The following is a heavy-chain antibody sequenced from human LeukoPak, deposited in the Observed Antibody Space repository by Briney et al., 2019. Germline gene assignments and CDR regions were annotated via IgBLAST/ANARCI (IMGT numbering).Heavy chain of an antibody. CDR2: INHSGST. V-gene: IGHV4-34*01. Sequence: SETLSLTCAVYGGSFSGYYWSWIRQPPGKGLEWIGEINHSGSTNYNPSLKSRVTISVDTSKNHFSLRLSTVTAADTAVYFCARGRVSSSTWYSTYYYYFYMDVWGKGTTVTVS. J-gene: IGHJ6*03. CDR1: GGSFSGYY. D-gene: IGHD6-13*01. CDR3: ARGRVSSSTWYSTYYYYFYMDV.